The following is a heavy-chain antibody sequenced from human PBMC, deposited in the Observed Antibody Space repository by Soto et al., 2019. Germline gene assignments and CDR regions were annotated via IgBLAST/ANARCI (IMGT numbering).Heavy chain of an antibody. Sequence: ASVKVSCKASGYSFTSLDINLVRQTAGQGLEWMGWMEPSTGTTGYAQKFQGRVTMTRDTSINTAYMELTTLTSDDTAFYYCARGVSAGVDYWGQGTLVTVSS. J-gene: IGHJ4*02. CDR2: MEPSTGTT. D-gene: IGHD1-26*01. CDR1: GYSFTSLD. V-gene: IGHV1-8*01. CDR3: ARGVSAGVDY.